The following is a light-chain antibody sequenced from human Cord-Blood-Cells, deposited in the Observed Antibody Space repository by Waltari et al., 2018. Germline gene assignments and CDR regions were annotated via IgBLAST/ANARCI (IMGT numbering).Light chain of an antibody. CDR3: SSYTSSSTYV. CDR1: SSDVGGYNY. CDR2: EVS. Sequence: QSALTQPASVSGSPGQSITISCTGTSSDVGGYNYVSWYQQHPGKAPKLMIYEVSNRPSGFSNRFSGSKAGNTASLTISGLQADDEADYYCSSYTSSSTYVFGTGTKVTVL. V-gene: IGLV2-14*01. J-gene: IGLJ1*01.